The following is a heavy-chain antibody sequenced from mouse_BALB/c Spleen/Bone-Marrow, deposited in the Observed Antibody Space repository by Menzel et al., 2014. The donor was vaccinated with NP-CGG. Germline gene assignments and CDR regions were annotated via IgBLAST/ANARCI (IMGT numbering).Heavy chain of an antibody. J-gene: IGHJ4*01. CDR2: ITNGGGAT. V-gene: IGHV5-12-2*01. CDR3: ARPRYPFYAMDS. Sequence: EVQGVESGGGLVQPGGSLKLSCADSGFTFNSNTMSWVRQTPEKRLEWVAYITNGGGATYYLDTVKGRFTISRDSAKNTLYLQMSSLKSEDTAMYYCARPRYPFYAMDSWGQGTSVTVSS. D-gene: IGHD2-14*01. CDR1: GFTFNSNT.